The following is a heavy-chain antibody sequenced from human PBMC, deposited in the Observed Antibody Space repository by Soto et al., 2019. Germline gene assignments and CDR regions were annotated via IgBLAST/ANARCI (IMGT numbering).Heavy chain of an antibody. CDR1: GVYLSDYY. J-gene: IGHJ4*02. D-gene: IGHD6-13*01. CDR3: AGDRNSNIWAFY. V-gene: IGHV4-59*01. CDR2: IDQSGRT. Sequence: PSETMSLTCTVAGVYLSDYYWSWARQAPGKGLEWIGCIDQSGRTSYNPSLKSRVSISVDTSKKQFSLNLISVTAADTAVYYCAGDRNSNIWAFYWGPGTLVTVSS.